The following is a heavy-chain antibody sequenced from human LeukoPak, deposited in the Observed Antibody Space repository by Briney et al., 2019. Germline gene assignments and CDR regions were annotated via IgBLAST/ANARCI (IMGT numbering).Heavy chain of an antibody. Sequence: SETLSLTCTVSGDSISSSNYYWGWIRQPPGKGLEWIGSIYHSGTTYYNPSLKSRVTISADTSKNQSSLKLSSVTAADTAVYYCARGRIVVVPAAMLSETYYYYMDVWGKGTTVTVSS. V-gene: IGHV4-39*01. D-gene: IGHD2-2*01. CDR2: IYHSGTT. J-gene: IGHJ6*03. CDR1: GDSISSSNYY. CDR3: ARGRIVVVPAAMLSETYYYYMDV.